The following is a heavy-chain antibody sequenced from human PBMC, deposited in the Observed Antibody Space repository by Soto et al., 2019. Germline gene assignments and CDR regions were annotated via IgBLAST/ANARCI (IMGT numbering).Heavy chain of an antibody. CDR1: GFTYPCPA. J-gene: IGHJ4*02. V-gene: IGHV1-58*01. CDR2: IVVGSSNT. Sequence: SVKVSCKAPGFTYPCPALQWVRQDRAKSLKRIRFIVVGSSNTDYAQRYQELVTITRDIYNSTGYMALSSRRSEDTAVYYCAADRTYWGGDCYVDWGQGTQVTVSS. CDR3: AADRTYWGGDCYVD. D-gene: IGHD2-21*02.